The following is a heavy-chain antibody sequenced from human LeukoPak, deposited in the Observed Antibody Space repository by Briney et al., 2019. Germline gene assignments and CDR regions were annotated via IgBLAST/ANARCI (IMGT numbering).Heavy chain of an antibody. V-gene: IGHV4-39*07. D-gene: IGHD4-23*01. CDR2: IYYSGST. Sequence: SETLSLTCTVSGGSISSSSYYWGWLRQPPGKGLEWIGSIYYSGSTYYNPSLKSRVTISVDTSKNQFSLKVSAVTAADTAVYYCATLNYGGKSNDAFDIWGQGTMVTVSS. J-gene: IGHJ3*02. CDR1: GGSISSSSYY. CDR3: ATLNYGGKSNDAFDI.